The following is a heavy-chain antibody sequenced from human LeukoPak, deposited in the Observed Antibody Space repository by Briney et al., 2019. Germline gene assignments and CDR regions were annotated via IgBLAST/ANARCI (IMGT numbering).Heavy chain of an antibody. D-gene: IGHD3-22*01. CDR1: GFTFSSYE. J-gene: IGHJ4*02. Sequence: GGSLRLSCAVSGFTFSSYEMNWVRQAPGKGLEWRSYISSSGRTFYYADSVKGRFTISRDNAKNSLYLQMNSLRAEDTAVYYCARDLRSSVVSRFDYWGQGTLVTVSS. CDR2: ISSSGRTF. CDR3: ARDLRSSVVSRFDY. V-gene: IGHV3-48*03.